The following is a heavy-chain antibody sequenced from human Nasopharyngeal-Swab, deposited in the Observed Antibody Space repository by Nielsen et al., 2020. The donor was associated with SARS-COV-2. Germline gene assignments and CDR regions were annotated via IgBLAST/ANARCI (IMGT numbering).Heavy chain of an antibody. D-gene: IGHD6-19*01. CDR3: ARTPFGSGRAGD. CDR2: VNTRSGSA. CDR1: GYSFNTYT. Sequence: ASVKVSCKASGYSFNTYTISWVRQAPGQGLEYMGWVNTRSGSARYAQAFTGRFVFSSDPSVTTAYMEISDLKAGDTGAYFCARTPFGSGRAGDWGQGTLVTVSS. V-gene: IGHV7-4-1*02. J-gene: IGHJ4*02.